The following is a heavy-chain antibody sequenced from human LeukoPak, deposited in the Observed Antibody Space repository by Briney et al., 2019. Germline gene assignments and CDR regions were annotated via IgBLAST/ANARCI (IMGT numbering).Heavy chain of an antibody. V-gene: IGHV3-11*01. Sequence: GGSLRLSCAASGFTFSDYYVSWIRQAPGKGLEWVSYISSSGSTIYYADSVKGRFTISRDNATNSLYLQMNSLRAEDTAVYYCARDRGYCTNGVCYTRAFDIWGQGTMVTVSS. CDR1: GFTFSDYY. CDR2: ISSSGSTI. CDR3: ARDRGYCTNGVCYTRAFDI. D-gene: IGHD2-8*01. J-gene: IGHJ3*02.